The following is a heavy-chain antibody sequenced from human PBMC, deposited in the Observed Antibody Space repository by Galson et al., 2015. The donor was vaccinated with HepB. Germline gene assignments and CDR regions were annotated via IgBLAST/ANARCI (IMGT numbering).Heavy chain of an antibody. Sequence: SVKVSCKASGYTFTSYYMHWVRQAPGQGLEWMGIINPSGGSTSYAQKFQGRVTMTRDTSTSTVYMELSSLRSEDTAVYYCARELPVVTAGYYFDYWGQGTLVTVSS. J-gene: IGHJ4*02. D-gene: IGHD2-21*02. CDR2: INPSGGST. V-gene: IGHV1-46*01. CDR1: GYTFTSYY. CDR3: ARELPVVTAGYYFDY.